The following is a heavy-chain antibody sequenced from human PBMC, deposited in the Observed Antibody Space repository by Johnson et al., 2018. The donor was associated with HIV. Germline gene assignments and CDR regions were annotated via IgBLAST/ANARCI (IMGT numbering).Heavy chain of an antibody. J-gene: IGHJ3*01. CDR3: ARSGRPLVVVTAYDAFDV. Sequence: QVQLVESGGGLIQPGGSLRLSCAASGFTFSSYPMHWVRQAPGKGLEWVAVISYDGSNEYYAASVRGRFTISRDNSKNTLYLQMNSLRPEDTAVYYCARSGRPLVVVTAYDAFDVWGQGTMVTVSS. V-gene: IGHV3-30*04. D-gene: IGHD2-15*01. CDR2: ISYDGSNE. CDR1: GFTFSSYP.